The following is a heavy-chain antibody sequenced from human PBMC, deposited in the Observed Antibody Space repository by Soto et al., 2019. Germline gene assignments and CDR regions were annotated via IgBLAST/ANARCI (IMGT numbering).Heavy chain of an antibody. CDR1: GGTSRSYA. Sequence: VGLLRLGCTAAGGTSRSYARSWVRHEQGKGLEWVSAISGSGGSTYYADSVKGRFTISRDNSKNTLYLQMNSLRAEDTAVYYCAKDPFSSGWFTCFDPWVQGTLVTVFS. D-gene: IGHD6-19*01. J-gene: IGHJ5*02. CDR3: AKDPFSSGWFTCFDP. V-gene: IGHV3-23*01. CDR2: ISGSGGST.